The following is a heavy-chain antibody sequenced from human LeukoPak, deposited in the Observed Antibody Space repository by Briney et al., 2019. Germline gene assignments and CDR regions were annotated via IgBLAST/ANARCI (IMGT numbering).Heavy chain of an antibody. Sequence: ASVKVSCKASGYTFTGYYMHWVRPAPGQGLEWMGWINPNSGGTNNAQKFQARVTMTRDTSISTAYMELSRLRSDDTAVYYCASGGGSSSDFAYWGQGTLVTVYS. D-gene: IGHD6-13*01. CDR2: INPNSGGT. J-gene: IGHJ4*02. CDR3: ASGGGSSSDFAY. CDR1: GYTFTGYY. V-gene: IGHV1-2*02.